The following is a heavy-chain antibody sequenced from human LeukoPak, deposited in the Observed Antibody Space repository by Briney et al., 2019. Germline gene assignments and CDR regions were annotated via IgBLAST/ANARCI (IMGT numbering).Heavy chain of an antibody. CDR1: GGSFSSYY. CDR3: ARDERSAGYYYGSGSYFLYYYYMDV. V-gene: IGHV4-4*07. J-gene: IGHJ6*03. CDR2: IYTSGST. Sequence: SETLSLTCAVYGGSFSSYYWSWIRQPAGKGLEWIGRIYTSGSTNYNPSLKSRVTMSVDTSKNQFSLKLSSVTAADTAVYYCARDERSAGYYYGSGSYFLYYYYMDVWGKGTTVTISS. D-gene: IGHD3-10*01.